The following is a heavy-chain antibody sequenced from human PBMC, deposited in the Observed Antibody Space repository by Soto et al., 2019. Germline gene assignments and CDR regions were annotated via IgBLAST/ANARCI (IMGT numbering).Heavy chain of an antibody. J-gene: IGHJ4*02. V-gene: IGHV3-30-3*01. CDR3: ARDYPSNPESIAVAGTPPDYFDY. Sequence: QVQLVESGGGVVQPGRSLRLSCAASGFTFSSYAMHWVRQAPGKGLEWVAVISYDGSNKYYADSVKGRFTISRDNSKNTLYLQMNSLRAEDTAVYYCARDYPSNPESIAVAGTPPDYFDYLGQGTLVTVSS. CDR1: GFTFSSYA. D-gene: IGHD6-19*01. CDR2: ISYDGSNK.